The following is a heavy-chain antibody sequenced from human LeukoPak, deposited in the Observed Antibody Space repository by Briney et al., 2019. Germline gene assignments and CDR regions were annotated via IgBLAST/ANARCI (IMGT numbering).Heavy chain of an antibody. D-gene: IGHD3-22*01. J-gene: IGHJ3*02. V-gene: IGHV3-53*01. Sequence: GGSLRPSCAASGFIVSNNYMNWVRQAPGKGLEWFSVIHSDGNTYYADSVEGRFTISRDKSKNTLYLQMNSLRAEDTAVYHCARDPDDSSGLDAFDIWGQGTKVTVSS. CDR1: GFIVSNNY. CDR2: IHSDGNT. CDR3: ARDPDDSSGLDAFDI.